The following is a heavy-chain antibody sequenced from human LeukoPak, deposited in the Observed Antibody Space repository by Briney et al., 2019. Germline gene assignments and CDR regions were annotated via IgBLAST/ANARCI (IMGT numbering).Heavy chain of an antibody. CDR3: AKVGRSGWPLDN. J-gene: IGHJ4*02. D-gene: IGHD6-19*01. CDR1: GFTFTYYW. CDR2: INQDDTQK. Sequence: GGSLRLSYAASGFTFTYYWMSWVRLAPGKGLEWVANINQDDTQKYYVDSVKGRFAISKDNAKNSLYLQMNSLRVEDTAVYYCAKVGRSGWPLDNWGQGALVTVSS. V-gene: IGHV3-7*01.